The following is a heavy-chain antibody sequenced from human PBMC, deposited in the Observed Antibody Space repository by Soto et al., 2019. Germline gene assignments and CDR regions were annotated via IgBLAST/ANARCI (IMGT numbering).Heavy chain of an antibody. CDR1: GYTFTNYD. CDR3: ARNLYNTGSFDH. CDR2: MTPISGDT. D-gene: IGHD3-10*01. Sequence: QVQLVQSGAEVKKPGASVKVSCKASGYTFTNYDINWVRQATGQGLEWVGWMTPISGDTGYAQNFQGRVTMTRDTPRSTAYLEVSSLTSEDTAVYYCARNLYNTGSFDHWGQGTLVTVSS. J-gene: IGHJ4*02. V-gene: IGHV1-8*02.